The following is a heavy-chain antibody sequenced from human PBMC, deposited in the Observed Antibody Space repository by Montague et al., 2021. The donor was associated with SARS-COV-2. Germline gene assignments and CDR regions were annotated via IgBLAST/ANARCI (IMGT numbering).Heavy chain of an antibody. J-gene: IGHJ4*02. Sequence: ISGDSVSSYSAAWNWIRQSPSLGLEWLGRTYYRSKWYNDYALSVKSRITINPDTSKNHFSLQLNSVTPEDTAIYYCARGVYYDGSGYYSFDYWGQGTLVTVSS. D-gene: IGHD3-22*01. CDR3: ARGVYYDGSGYYSFDY. CDR1: GDSVSSYSAA. CDR2: TYYRSKWYN. V-gene: IGHV6-1*01.